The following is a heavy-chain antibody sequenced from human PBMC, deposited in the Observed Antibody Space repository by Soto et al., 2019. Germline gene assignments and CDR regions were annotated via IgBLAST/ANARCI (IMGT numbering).Heavy chain of an antibody. V-gene: IGHV3-53*01. Sequence: GGSLRLSWAASGFTVSRNYMNWVRLAPGKGLEWAPVIYSAGSTYYGDSVRGRFTISRDSSKITLYLHMNSLRAEDTAPYYCARGLRTNCYYRDVWHRGPRV. CDR3: ARGLRTNCYYRDV. CDR2: IYSAGST. D-gene: IGHD3-3*01. CDR1: GFTVSRNY. J-gene: IGHJ6*02.